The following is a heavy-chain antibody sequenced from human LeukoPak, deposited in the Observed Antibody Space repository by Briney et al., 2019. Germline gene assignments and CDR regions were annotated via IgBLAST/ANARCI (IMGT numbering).Heavy chain of an antibody. J-gene: IGHJ6*04. D-gene: IGHD3-10*02. CDR2: ISSSGSTI. V-gene: IGHV3-48*04. CDR1: GCTFSSYS. CDR3: AELGITMIGGV. Sequence: VGSLTLSCAASGCTFSSYSMNWVRQAPGKGLAWVSYISSSGSTIYYADSVKGRFTISRDNAKNSLYLQMNSLRAEDTAVYYCAELGITMIGGVWGKGTTVTISS.